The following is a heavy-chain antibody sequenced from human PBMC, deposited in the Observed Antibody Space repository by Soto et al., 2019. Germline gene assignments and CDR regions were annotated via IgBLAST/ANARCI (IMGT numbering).Heavy chain of an antibody. Sequence: ETLSVTCAVYVGSVIGYYWRWIRQPPGKGLSKIGEINHSGSTNYNPSPKSRVTISVDTSKNQFSLKLSSVTAADTAVYYCARFPVYDLWSGEPQEYGMDVWGQGTTVTSP. J-gene: IGHJ6*02. CDR3: ARFPVYDLWSGEPQEYGMDV. CDR1: VGSVIGYY. V-gene: IGHV4-34*01. D-gene: IGHD3-3*01. CDR2: INHSGST.